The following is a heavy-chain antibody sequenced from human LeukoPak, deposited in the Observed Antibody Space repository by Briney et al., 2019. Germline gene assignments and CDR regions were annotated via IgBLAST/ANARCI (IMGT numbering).Heavy chain of an antibody. CDR2: IYHSGST. D-gene: IGHD1-26*01. J-gene: IGHJ3*02. CDR1: GYSISSGYY. Sequence: SETLSLTCTVSGYSISSGYYWGWIRQPSGKGPDWIGSIYHSGSTYYNPSLKSRVTISVDTSKNQFSLNLSSVTAADTAVYYCARLGFSGSLKGAFDIWGQGTMVTVSS. V-gene: IGHV4-38-2*02. CDR3: ARLGFSGSLKGAFDI.